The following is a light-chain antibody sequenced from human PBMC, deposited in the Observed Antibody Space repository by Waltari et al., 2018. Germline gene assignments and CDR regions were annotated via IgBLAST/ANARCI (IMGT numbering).Light chain of an antibody. CDR2: KDN. CDR3: QSADSSGTWV. CDR1: ELPKQY. J-gene: IGLJ3*02. Sequence: SYELTQPPSVSVSPGQTARITCSGDELPKQYAHWYQQKPGQAPVMVIYKDNERPSGIPERFSGSSSGTTVTLTIRGVQAEDEADYYCQSADSSGTWVFGGGTTLTVL. V-gene: IGLV3-25*03.